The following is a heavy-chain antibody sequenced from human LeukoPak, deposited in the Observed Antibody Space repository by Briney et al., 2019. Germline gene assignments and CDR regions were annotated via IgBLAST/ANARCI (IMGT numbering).Heavy chain of an antibody. Sequence: GGSLRLSCAASGFTVSSNYMSWVRQAPGKGLEWVSVIYSGGSTYYADSVKGRLTISRDNSKNTLYLQMNSLRAEDTAVYYCAREMATIRVLYGMDVWGQGTTVTVSS. D-gene: IGHD5-24*01. CDR2: IYSGGST. V-gene: IGHV3-53*01. CDR1: GFTVSSNY. J-gene: IGHJ6*02. CDR3: AREMATIRVLYGMDV.